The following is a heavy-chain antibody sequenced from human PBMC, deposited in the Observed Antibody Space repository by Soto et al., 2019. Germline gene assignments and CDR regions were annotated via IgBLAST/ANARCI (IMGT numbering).Heavy chain of an antibody. CDR2: INPNSGGT. CDR1: GYTFTGYY. D-gene: IGHD2-8*01. Sequence: GASVKVSCKASGYTFTGYYMHWVRQAPGQGLEWMGWINPNSGGTNYAQKFQGRVTMTRDTSISTAYMELSRLRSDDTAVYYFAREVGVYARYDDRGQATQVTVAS. CDR3: AREVGVYARYDD. V-gene: IGHV1-2*02. J-gene: IGHJ4*02.